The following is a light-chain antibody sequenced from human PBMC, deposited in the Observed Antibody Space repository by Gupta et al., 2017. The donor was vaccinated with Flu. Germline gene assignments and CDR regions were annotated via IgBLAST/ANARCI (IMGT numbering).Light chain of an antibody. CDR1: SSNIGSNP. J-gene: IGLJ1*01. CDR3: AAGDDSRNSYV. V-gene: IGLV1-44*01. Sequence: AAATPGQRVTISCSGSSSNIGSNPVNWSQQLPGTAPRPLLYTNNQRPSGVPDRFSGSKSGPSASLAISGLQAEEESDYYCAAGDDSRNSYVFGTGTTVTV. CDR2: TNN.